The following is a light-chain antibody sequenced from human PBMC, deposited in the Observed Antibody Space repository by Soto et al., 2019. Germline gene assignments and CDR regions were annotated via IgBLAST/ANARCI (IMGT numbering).Light chain of an antibody. CDR2: EGI. Sequence: QSALTQPASVSGSPGQSITISCTGTSTDVGSYNLVSWYQQHPGKAPKLIIYEGIKRPSGVSNRFSGSKSGNTASLTISGLPAEDGAEYHCCSYAGNNTFVVFGGGTKVTVL. CDR1: STDVGSYNL. CDR3: CSYAGNNTFVV. V-gene: IGLV2-23*03. J-gene: IGLJ2*01.